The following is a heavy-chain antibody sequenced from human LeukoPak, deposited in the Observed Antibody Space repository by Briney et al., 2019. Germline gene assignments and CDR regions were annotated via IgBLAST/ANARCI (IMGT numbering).Heavy chain of an antibody. D-gene: IGHD3-10*01. Sequence: PGGSLRLSCEASGFSFNTHAMSWVRQSPGKGREWVASITSSGRTPYYTDSVRGRFIISRDNSKNTLYLQMNSLRGDDTAVYYCAKDRPNFYESSGSYYKLKGDFWGQGSLVTVS. CDR3: AKDRPNFYESSGSYYKLKGDF. J-gene: IGHJ4*02. CDR1: GFSFNTHA. CDR2: ITSSGRTP. V-gene: IGHV3-23*01.